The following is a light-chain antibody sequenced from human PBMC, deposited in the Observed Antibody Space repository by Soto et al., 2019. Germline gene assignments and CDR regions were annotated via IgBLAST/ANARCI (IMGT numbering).Light chain of an antibody. V-gene: IGLV1-44*01. Sequence: QSVLTQPPSVSGTPGQRITISCSGSSSNTGSNAVNWFQQVPGSAPKLLIYSNKQRPSVVPDRFSGSKSGSSASLAISGLQSEDEADYYCAAWDDSLSGRVFGGGTKLTVL. CDR2: SNK. CDR1: SSNTGSNA. CDR3: AAWDDSLSGRV. J-gene: IGLJ3*02.